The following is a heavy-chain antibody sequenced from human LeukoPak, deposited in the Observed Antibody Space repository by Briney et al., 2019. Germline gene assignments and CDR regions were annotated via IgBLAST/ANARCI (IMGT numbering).Heavy chain of an antibody. Sequence: GGSLRLSCAASGFTFSSYAMTWVRQAPGKGLEWVSSIRGGAGSPTYADSVKGRFTISRDSSKNTLYLQVNSLRAEDTAVYHCAKLRQTGTIYDGFDIWGQGTLVTVSS. D-gene: IGHD1-14*01. CDR1: GFTFSSYA. CDR2: IRGGAGSP. CDR3: AKLRQTGTIYDGFDI. V-gene: IGHV3-23*01. J-gene: IGHJ3*02.